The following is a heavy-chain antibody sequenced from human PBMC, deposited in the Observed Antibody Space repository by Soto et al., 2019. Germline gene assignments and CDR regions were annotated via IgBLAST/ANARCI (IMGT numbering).Heavy chain of an antibody. Sequence: ASVKVSCKASGYTFTSYGISWVRQAPGQGLEWMGWISAYNGNTNYAQKLQGRVTVTTDTSTSTAYMELRSLRSDDTAVYYCARMTDCSGGSCHYIGWFDPWGQGTLVTVSS. CDR1: GYTFTSYG. V-gene: IGHV1-18*01. CDR2: ISAYNGNT. D-gene: IGHD2-15*01. J-gene: IGHJ5*02. CDR3: ARMTDCSGGSCHYIGWFDP.